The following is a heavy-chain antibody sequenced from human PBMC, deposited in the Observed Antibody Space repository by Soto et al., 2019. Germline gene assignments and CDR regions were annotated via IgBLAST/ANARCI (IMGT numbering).Heavy chain of an antibody. CDR3: AKDHNRGYCTNGVCYLDY. Sequence: SETLSLTCTVSGGSVSSGSYYWNWIRQPPGKGLEWIGYIYYSGSTNYNPSLKSRVTISADNSKNTLYLQMNSLRAEDTAVYYCAKDHNRGYCTNGVCYLDYWGQGTLVTVSS. CDR1: GGSVSSGSYY. J-gene: IGHJ4*02. D-gene: IGHD2-8*01. V-gene: IGHV4-61*01. CDR2: IYYSGST.